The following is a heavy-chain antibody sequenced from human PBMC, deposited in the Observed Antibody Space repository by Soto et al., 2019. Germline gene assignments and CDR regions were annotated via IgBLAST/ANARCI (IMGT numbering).Heavy chain of an antibody. Sequence: PGGSLRLSWAASGFTFSSYARSWVRQAPGKGLEWVSAISGSSGSTNYADSVKGRFTISRDNSKNTLYLQMNSLRAEDTALYYCAKDYYGMDLWGQGTTVTVSS. CDR2: ISGSSGST. CDR1: GFTFSSYA. J-gene: IGHJ6*02. V-gene: IGHV3-23*01. CDR3: AKDYYGMDL.